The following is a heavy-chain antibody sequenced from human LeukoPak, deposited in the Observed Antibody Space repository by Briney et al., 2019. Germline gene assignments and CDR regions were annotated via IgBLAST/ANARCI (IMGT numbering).Heavy chain of an antibody. Sequence: PSETLSLTCSVSGGSVTSGGFYWGWLRQPPGKGPEWIATIYYTGSTYYNPSLKSPVTISIDTSKNQFSLRMTSVTSTDTAVYHCARHSGSGSESRPFDPWGQGTLVTVSS. CDR2: IYYTGST. J-gene: IGHJ5*02. CDR3: ARHSGSGSESRPFDP. CDR1: GGSVTSGGFY. D-gene: IGHD3-10*01. V-gene: IGHV4-39*01.